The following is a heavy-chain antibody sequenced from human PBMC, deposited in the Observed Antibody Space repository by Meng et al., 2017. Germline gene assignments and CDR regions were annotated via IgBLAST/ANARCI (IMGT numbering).Heavy chain of an antibody. Sequence: QVPRVQFGAEVEEPGASAKVSSKTSGSNVPDYSIHWVRRTPEQGLEWMGWINHKSGDTHYTQKFQAKVNMTGSMSISKAYMELSGMRSDDTAMYYCARDEDISEAGKLFGDYWGQGTLVTVSS. CDR1: GSNVPDYS. CDR2: INHKSGDT. D-gene: IGHD6-19*01. V-gene: IGHV1-2*02. CDR3: ARDEDISEAGKLFGDY. J-gene: IGHJ4*02.